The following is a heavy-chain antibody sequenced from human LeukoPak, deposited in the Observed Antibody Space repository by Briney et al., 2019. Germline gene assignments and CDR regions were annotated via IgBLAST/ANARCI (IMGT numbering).Heavy chain of an antibody. CDR2: INHSGGT. V-gene: IGHV4-34*01. Sequence: SETLSLTCAVYGGSFSGYYWSWIRQPPGKGLEWIGEINHSGGTNYNPSLKSRVTISVDTSKNQFSLKLSSVTAADTAVYYCARRSPLRFGELLAEYAFDPWGQGTLVTVSS. J-gene: IGHJ5*02. CDR3: ARRSPLRFGELLAEYAFDP. D-gene: IGHD3-10*01. CDR1: GGSFSGYY.